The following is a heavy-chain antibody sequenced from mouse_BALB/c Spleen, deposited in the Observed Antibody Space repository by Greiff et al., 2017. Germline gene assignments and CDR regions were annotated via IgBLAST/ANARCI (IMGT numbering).Heavy chain of an antibody. V-gene: IGHV1-62-2*01. J-gene: IGHJ3*01. CDR3: ARLAIYYDYDGTQAWFAY. CDR1: GYTFTEYI. D-gene: IGHD2-4*01. CDR2: FYPGSGSI. Sequence: VQLQQSGAGLVKPGASVKLSCKASGYTFTEYIIHWVKQRSGQGLEWIGWFYPGSGSIKYNEKFKGKATLTADKSSSTAYMQLSSLTSEDSAVYFCARLAIYYDYDGTQAWFAYWGQGTLVTVSA.